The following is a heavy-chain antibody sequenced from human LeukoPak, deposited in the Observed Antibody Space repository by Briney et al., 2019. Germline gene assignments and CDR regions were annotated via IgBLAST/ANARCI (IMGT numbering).Heavy chain of an antibody. CDR3: AMQGYSSSWYLRSVDP. CDR2: ISGSGGST. Sequence: GGSLRLSCAASGFTFSSYAMSWVRQAPGKGLEWVSAISGSGGSTYYADSVKGRFTISRDNSKNTLYLQMNSLRAEDTAVYYCAMQGYSSSWYLRSVDPWGQGTLVTVSS. CDR1: GFTFSSYA. J-gene: IGHJ5*02. D-gene: IGHD6-13*01. V-gene: IGHV3-23*01.